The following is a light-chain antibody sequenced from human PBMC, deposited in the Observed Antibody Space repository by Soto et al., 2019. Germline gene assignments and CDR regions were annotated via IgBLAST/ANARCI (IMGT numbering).Light chain of an antibody. V-gene: IGKV3-15*01. CDR3: QQYDNWPRV. CDR1: QSVRSN. J-gene: IGKJ4*01. Sequence: EIVMTQSPATLSVSPGERATLSCRASQSVRSNLAWYQQKPGQAPRLLIYGASTRATGIPARFSGSGSGTKFTLTISSLQSEDFALYYCQQYDNWPRVFGGGTKVEIK. CDR2: GAS.